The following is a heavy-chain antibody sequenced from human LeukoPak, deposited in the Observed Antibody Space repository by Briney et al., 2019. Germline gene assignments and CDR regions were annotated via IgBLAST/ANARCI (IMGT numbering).Heavy chain of an antibody. CDR3: ARVKEVPVAGLGVLDH. Sequence: KPSQTLSLTCAVSGGSISSGGYSWSWIRQPPGKGLEWIGYIYHSGSTYYNPSLKSRVTISVDRSKNQFSLKLSSVTAADTAVYYCARVKEVPVAGLGVLDHWGQGTLVTVSS. D-gene: IGHD6-19*01. V-gene: IGHV4-30-2*01. CDR1: GGSISSGGYS. CDR2: IYHSGST. J-gene: IGHJ4*02.